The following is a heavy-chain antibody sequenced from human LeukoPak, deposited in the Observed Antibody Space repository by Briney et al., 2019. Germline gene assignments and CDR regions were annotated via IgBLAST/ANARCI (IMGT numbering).Heavy chain of an antibody. CDR1: GGSISSTNYY. J-gene: IGHJ3*02. V-gene: IGHV4-39*01. CDR2: ISYSGST. D-gene: IGHD2-21*02. Sequence: SETLSLTCTVSGGSISSTNYYWGWIRQPPGKGLEWIGSISYSGSTYYNPSLKSRVTISIDTSKNQFSLKLNSVTAADTAVYYCARQVTSDENDAFDIWGQGTMVTVSS. CDR3: ARQVTSDENDAFDI.